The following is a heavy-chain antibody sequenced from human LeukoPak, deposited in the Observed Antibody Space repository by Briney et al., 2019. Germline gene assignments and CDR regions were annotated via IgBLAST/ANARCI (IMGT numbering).Heavy chain of an antibody. CDR1: GGSISSGSYY. CDR3: ARLIGHYYYYYMDV. V-gene: IGHV4-61*02. Sequence: NPSETLSLTCTVSGGSISSGSYYWSWIRQPAGKGLERIGRIYTSGSTNYNPSLKSRVTISVDTSKNQFSLKLSSVTAADTAVYYCARLIGHYYYYYMDVWGKGTTVTVSS. D-gene: IGHD3-22*01. J-gene: IGHJ6*03. CDR2: IYTSGST.